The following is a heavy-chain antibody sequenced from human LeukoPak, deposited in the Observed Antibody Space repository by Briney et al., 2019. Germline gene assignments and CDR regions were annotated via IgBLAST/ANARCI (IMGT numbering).Heavy chain of an antibody. CDR2: INPSGDTT. Sequence: GASVKVSCKASGYIFTSYYIHWVRQAPGQGLEWMGVINPSGDTTTYAQKFQGRVTMTRDMSTSTVYMGLSSLRSEDTAVYYCAGSFYDLLVYFDYWGQGTLVTVSS. CDR1: GYIFTSYY. D-gene: IGHD5/OR15-5a*01. CDR3: AGSFYDLLVYFDY. V-gene: IGHV1-46*01. J-gene: IGHJ4*02.